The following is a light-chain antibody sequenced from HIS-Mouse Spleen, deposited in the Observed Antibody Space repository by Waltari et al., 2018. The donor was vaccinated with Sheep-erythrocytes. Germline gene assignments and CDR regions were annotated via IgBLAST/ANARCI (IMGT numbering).Light chain of an antibody. CDR2: GAS. J-gene: IGKJ5*01. CDR1: QSVSSN. Sequence: EIVMTQSPATLSVSPGERATLSCRANQSVSSNLAWYQQKPGQAPRLLIYGASTRATGIPARFSGSGSGTEFTLTISSMQSEDFAVYYCQQYNNWPPPFGQGTRLEIK. V-gene: IGKV3-15*01. CDR3: QQYNNWPPP.